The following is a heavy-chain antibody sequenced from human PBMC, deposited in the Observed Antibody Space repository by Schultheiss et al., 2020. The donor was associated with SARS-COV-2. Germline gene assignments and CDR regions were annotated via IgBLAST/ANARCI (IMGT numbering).Heavy chain of an antibody. CDR2: ISYDGSNK. D-gene: IGHD6-13*01. V-gene: IGHV3-30*04. CDR3: ARVTASGYSSSWPDY. CDR1: GFTFTRYA. Sequence: GGSLRLCCAASGFTFTRYAMSWVRQAPGKGLEWVAVISYDGSNKYYADSVKGRFTISRDNSKNTLYLQMNSLRAEDTAVYYCARVTASGYSSSWPDYWGQGTLVTVSS. J-gene: IGHJ4*02.